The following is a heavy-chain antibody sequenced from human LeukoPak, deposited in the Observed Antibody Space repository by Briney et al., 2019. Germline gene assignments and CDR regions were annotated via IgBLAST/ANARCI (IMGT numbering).Heavy chain of an antibody. CDR3: ACVRASSSLAY. D-gene: IGHD3-10*01. CDR2: ICSSSII. V-gene: IGHV3-48*02. CDR1: GFTFSSYS. J-gene: IGHJ4*02. Sequence: GGSLRLSCAASGFTFSSYSINWVRQAPGKGREWVSYICSSSIISYADSVKGRFTISRDNANNSLYLQMNSLRDEDAAGYCCACVRASSSLAYWGQGTLVTVSS.